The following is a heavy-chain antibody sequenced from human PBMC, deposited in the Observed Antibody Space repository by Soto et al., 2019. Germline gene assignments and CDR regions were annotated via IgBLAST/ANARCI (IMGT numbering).Heavy chain of an antibody. V-gene: IGHV4-39*01. D-gene: IGHD4-17*01. J-gene: IGHJ4*02. CDR1: CGSVPNSSYY. CDR3: VSHRTTLITQTYFDD. Sequence: SATLALTCPFPCGSVPNSSYYWVSIRQSPGTGLEWIGSVYYRGRSYSKSSVKSRVTVSVDTSKNQFSLKLNSVTASDAAVYLCVSHRTTLITQTYFDDCGTGGLFTVAS. CDR2: VYYRGRS.